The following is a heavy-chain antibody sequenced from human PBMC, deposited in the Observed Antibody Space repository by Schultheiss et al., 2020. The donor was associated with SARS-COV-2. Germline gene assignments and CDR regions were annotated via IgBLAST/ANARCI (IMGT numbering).Heavy chain of an antibody. V-gene: IGHV4-59*01. J-gene: IGHJ4*02. CDR1: GGSISSYY. CDR2: IYYSGST. Sequence: SETLSLTCTVSGGSISSYYWSWIRQPPGKGLEWIGYIYYSGSTNYNPSLKSRVTISVDTSKNQFSLKLSSVTAADTAVYYCARVQGPLTGTTFHFDYWGQGTLVTVSS. CDR3: ARVQGPLTGTTFHFDY. D-gene: IGHD1-7*01.